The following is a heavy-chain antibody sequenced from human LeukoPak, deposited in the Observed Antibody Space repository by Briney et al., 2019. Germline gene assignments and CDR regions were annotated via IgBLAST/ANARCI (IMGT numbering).Heavy chain of an antibody. D-gene: IGHD3-22*01. Sequence: SGTLSLTCAVSGGSINNNDWWNWWSWVRQPPGKGLEWIGEIFHSGSSNYNPSLKSRVTILVDKSKNQFSLKLSSVTAADTAVYYCARDQAGVVVMGPFDYWGQGTLVTVSS. CDR1: GGSINNNDWWNW. V-gene: IGHV4-4*02. CDR2: IFHSGSS. J-gene: IGHJ4*02. CDR3: ARDQAGVVVMGPFDY.